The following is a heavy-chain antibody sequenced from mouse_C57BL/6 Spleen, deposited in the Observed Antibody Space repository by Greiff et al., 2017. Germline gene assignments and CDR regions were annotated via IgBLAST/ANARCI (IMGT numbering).Heavy chain of an antibody. CDR2: INPNNGGT. CDR3: ARLDYFDN. D-gene: IGHD3-3*01. CDR1: GYTFTDYY. J-gene: IGHJ2*01. V-gene: IGHV1-26*01. Sequence: EVQLQQSGPELVKPGASVKISCKASGYTFTDYYMNWVKQSHGKSLEWIGDINPNNGGTSYNQKFKGKATLTVDKSSSTAYMELRSLTSEDSAVYYCARLDYFDNRGQGTTLTVSS.